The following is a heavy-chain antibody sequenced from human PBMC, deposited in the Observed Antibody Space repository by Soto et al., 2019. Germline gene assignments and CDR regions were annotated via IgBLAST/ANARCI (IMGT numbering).Heavy chain of an antibody. CDR2: IYPGDSDT. D-gene: IGHD2-15*01. Sequence: PGESLKISCKGSGYSFTSYWIGWVRQMPGKGLEWMGIIYPGDSDTRYSPSFQGQVTISADKSTSTAYLQWSSLKASDTAMYYCSRLDCSGGSCYSFGWFDPWGQGALVTVSS. CDR3: SRLDCSGGSCYSFGWFDP. CDR1: GYSFTSYW. V-gene: IGHV5-51*01. J-gene: IGHJ5*02.